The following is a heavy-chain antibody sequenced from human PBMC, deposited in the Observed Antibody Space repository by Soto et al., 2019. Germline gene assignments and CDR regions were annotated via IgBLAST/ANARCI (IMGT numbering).Heavy chain of an antibody. V-gene: IGHV3-30*18. CDR3: AKDAEVLVRGVKGFYGMDV. CDR1: GFTFSSYG. D-gene: IGHD3-10*01. CDR2: ISYDGSNK. J-gene: IGHJ6*02. Sequence: GGSLRLSCAASGFTFSSYGMHWVHQAPGKGLEWVAVISYDGSNKYYADSVKGRFTISRDNSKNTLYLQMNSLRAEDTAVYYCAKDAEVLVRGVKGFYGMDVWGQGTTVTVSS.